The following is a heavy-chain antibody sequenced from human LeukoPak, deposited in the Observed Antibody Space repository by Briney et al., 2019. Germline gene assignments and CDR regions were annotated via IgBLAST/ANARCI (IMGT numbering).Heavy chain of an antibody. V-gene: IGHV1-8*01. CDR2: MNPNSGNT. D-gene: IGHD6-6*01. Sequence: ASVKVSCKASGYTLTSYDINWVRQATGQGLEWMGWMNPNSGNTGYAQKFQGRVTMTRNTSISTAYMELSSLRSEDTAVYYCVTLDSSSVSLWFDPWGQGTLVTVSS. CDR1: GYTLTSYD. J-gene: IGHJ5*02. CDR3: VTLDSSSVSLWFDP.